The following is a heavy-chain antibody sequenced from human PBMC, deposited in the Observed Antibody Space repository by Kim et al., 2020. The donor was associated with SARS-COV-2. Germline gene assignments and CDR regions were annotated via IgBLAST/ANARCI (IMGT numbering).Heavy chain of an antibody. D-gene: IGHD6-19*01. CDR1: GYSFSSYA. Sequence: ASVKVSCKTSGYSFSSYAIQWVCQAPGQRLEWMGWINAGNGNTEYSQKFQGRVTITRDTSASTAYMELSSLRSEDTAVFYCARQTSGWYLDYWGQGTLVTVSS. CDR2: INAGNGNT. V-gene: IGHV1-3*01. CDR3: ARQTSGWYLDY. J-gene: IGHJ4*02.